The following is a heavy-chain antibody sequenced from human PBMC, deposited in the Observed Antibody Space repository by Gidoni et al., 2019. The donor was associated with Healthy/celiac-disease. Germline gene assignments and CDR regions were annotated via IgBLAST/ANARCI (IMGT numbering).Heavy chain of an antibody. D-gene: IGHD6-19*01. CDR2: ISSSSSYI. J-gene: IGHJ4*02. CDR1: GHPFSSYS. CDR3: ARDLAVAGYFDY. Sequence: DVQLVESGGGWVTPGGSLSPSCAASGHPFSSYSMNWVRQAPGQGMEWVSSISSSSSYIYYADSVKGRVTISRDNAKNSLYRQMNSLRAEDTAVYYCARDLAVAGYFDYWGQGTLVTVSS. V-gene: IGHV3-21*01.